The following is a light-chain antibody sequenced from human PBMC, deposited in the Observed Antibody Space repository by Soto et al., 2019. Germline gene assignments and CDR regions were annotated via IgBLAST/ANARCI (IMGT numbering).Light chain of an antibody. J-gene: IGKJ4*01. V-gene: IGKV1-39*01. CDR3: QQSYSTPFT. Sequence: DIQMTQSPSSLSASVGDRVTIPCRASQSISSYLNWYQQKPGKAPKLLIYAASSLQSGVPSRFSGSGSGTDVTLTISCLRPDDFATYHCQQSYSTPFTFGEGTKVDIK. CDR1: QSISSY. CDR2: AAS.